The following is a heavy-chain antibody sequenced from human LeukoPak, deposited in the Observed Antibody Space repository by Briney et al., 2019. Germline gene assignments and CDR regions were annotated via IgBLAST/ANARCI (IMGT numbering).Heavy chain of an antibody. CDR1: GFTFSTYA. CDR2: VSGSGART. Sequence: GGSLRLSCAASGFTFSTYAMSWVRQAPGKGLEWVSGVSGSGARTDYADSVRGRFTISRDNSKNTLYLQMNSLRAEDTAVYFCAKGQTWEPPHYCDYWGQGTLVTVSS. J-gene: IGHJ4*02. D-gene: IGHD1-26*01. CDR3: AKGQTWEPPHYCDY. V-gene: IGHV3-23*01.